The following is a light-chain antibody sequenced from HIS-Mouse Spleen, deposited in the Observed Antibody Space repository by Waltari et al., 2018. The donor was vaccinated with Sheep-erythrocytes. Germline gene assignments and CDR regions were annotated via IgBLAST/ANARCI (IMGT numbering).Light chain of an antibody. CDR2: EGS. CDR3: CSYAGSSTPWV. V-gene: IGLV2-23*01. Sequence: QSALTPPASVSGSPGQSITIPCTGTSSDVGRYNLVSWYQQHPGKAPNLMIYEGSKRPSGVSNRFSGSKSGNTASLTLSGLQAEDEADYYCCSYAGSSTPWVFGGGTKLTVL. J-gene: IGLJ3*02. CDR1: SSDVGRYNL.